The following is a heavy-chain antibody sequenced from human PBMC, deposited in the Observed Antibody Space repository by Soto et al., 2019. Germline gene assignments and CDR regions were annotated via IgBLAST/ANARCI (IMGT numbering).Heavy chain of an antibody. CDR3: ASPTMDYYYYYGMDV. V-gene: IGHV1-69*14. CDR2: IIPIFGTA. CDR1: GGTFSSYA. D-gene: IGHD3-10*01. Sequence: QVQLVQSGAEVKMRGSSMKVSCKASGGTFSSYAISWVRQAPGQGLEWMGGIIPIFGTANYAQKFQGRVTITADKSTSTAYMELSSLRSHDTAVYYCASPTMDYYYYYGMDVWGQGTTVTVSS. J-gene: IGHJ6*02.